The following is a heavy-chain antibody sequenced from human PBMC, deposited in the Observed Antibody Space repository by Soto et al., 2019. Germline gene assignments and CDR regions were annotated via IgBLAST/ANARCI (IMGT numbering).Heavy chain of an antibody. J-gene: IGHJ6*03. V-gene: IGHV4-4*02. CDR2: IYHSGST. CDR3: ARVGLQYSYGRGRGNYYYMDV. CDR1: SGSISSSNW. Sequence: QVQLQESGPGLVKPSGTLSLTCAVSSGSISSSNWWSWVRQPPGKGLEWIGEIYHSGSTNYNPSLKSRVTISVDRSKNQFSLKLSSVTAADTAVYYCARVGLQYSYGRGRGNYYYMDVWGKGTTVTVSS. D-gene: IGHD5-18*01.